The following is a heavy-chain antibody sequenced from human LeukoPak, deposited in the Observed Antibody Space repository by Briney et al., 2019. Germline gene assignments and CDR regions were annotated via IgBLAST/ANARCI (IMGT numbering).Heavy chain of an antibody. CDR1: GFTFSSYS. Sequence: GGSLRLSCAASGFTFSSYSMNWVRQAPGKGLEWVSYISSSSSTMYYADSVKGRFTISRDNAKRSVYLQMNSLRAEDTAVYYCGTSRDTAIEMGGQGTLVTVSS. D-gene: IGHD5-18*01. CDR2: ISSSSSTM. J-gene: IGHJ4*02. V-gene: IGHV3-48*04. CDR3: GTSRDTAIEM.